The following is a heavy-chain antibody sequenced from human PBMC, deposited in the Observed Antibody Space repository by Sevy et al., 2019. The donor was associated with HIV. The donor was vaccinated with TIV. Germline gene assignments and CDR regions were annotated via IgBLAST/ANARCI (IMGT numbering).Heavy chain of an antibody. V-gene: IGHV4-59*08. CDR1: GGSINSDH. Sequence: SETLSLTCTVSGGSINSDHWNWIRQPPGKGLEWVGSVYYTGGTNYNPSLKNRVTISVDRTKNQFSVKLTSVTAAGTAVYYCARRNDFDIWGQGTMVTVSS. J-gene: IGHJ3*02. CDR2: VYYTGGT. CDR3: ARRNDFDI.